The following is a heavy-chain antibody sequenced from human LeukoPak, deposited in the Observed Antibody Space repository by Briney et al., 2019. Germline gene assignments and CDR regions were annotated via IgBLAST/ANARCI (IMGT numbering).Heavy chain of an antibody. CDR2: MNPNSGNT. V-gene: IGHV1-8*01. CDR3: ASSLADFYFDY. J-gene: IGHJ4*02. CDR1: GYTFTSYD. D-gene: IGHD3-3*01. Sequence: GASVKVSCKASGYTFTSYDINWVRQATGQGLEWMGWMNPNSGNTGYAQKFQGRVTITRDTSASTAYMELSSLRSEDTAVYYCASSLADFYFDYWGQGTLVTVSS.